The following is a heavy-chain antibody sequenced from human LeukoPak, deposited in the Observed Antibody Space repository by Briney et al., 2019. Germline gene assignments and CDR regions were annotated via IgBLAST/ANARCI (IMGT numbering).Heavy chain of an antibody. D-gene: IGHD2-2*01. CDR1: GFTFSSYG. V-gene: IGHV3-23*01. CDR3: AKWGSTSSACRFCYFDY. Sequence: GGSLRLSCAASGFTFSSYGMDWVRQAPGKGLEWVSAISGSGGSTYYADSVKGRFTISRDNSKNTLYLQMNSLRAEDTAVYYCAKWGSTSSACRFCYFDYWGQGTLVTVSS. J-gene: IGHJ4*02. CDR2: ISGSGGST.